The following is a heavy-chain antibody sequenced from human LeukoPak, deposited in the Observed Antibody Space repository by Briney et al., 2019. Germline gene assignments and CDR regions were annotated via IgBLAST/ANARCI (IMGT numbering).Heavy chain of an antibody. J-gene: IGHJ6*03. V-gene: IGHV1-46*01. CDR1: GYTFTSYY. CDR2: INPSGGST. D-gene: IGHD2-2*01. Sequence: GASVKVSCKASGYTFTSYYMHWVRQAPGQGLEWMGIINPSGGSTSYAQKFQGRVTMTRDMSTSTVYMELSSLRSEDTAVYYCASLGLGYCSSTSCYGLPDYYYMDVWGKGATVTVSS. CDR3: ASLGLGYCSSTSCYGLPDYYYMDV.